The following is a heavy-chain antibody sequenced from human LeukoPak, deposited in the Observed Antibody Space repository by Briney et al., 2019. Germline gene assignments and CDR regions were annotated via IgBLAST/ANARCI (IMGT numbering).Heavy chain of an antibody. J-gene: IGHJ4*02. CDR3: AREGGFYRPLDY. CDR2: VHLDGRT. CDR1: GGSVSSTNW. V-gene: IGHV4-4*02. Sequence: SETLSLTCGVSGGSVSSTNWXTWXRQPPGKGLEWIGEVHLDGRTNFNPSLKSRLTMSVDLSENHVSLKLTSVTAADTAVYYCAREGGFYRPLDYSGQGTLVTVSS. D-gene: IGHD6-25*01.